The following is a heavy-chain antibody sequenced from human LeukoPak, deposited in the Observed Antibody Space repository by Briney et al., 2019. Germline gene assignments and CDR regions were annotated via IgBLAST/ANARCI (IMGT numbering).Heavy chain of an antibody. CDR3: ARGPYYYDSSGYYQQDY. Sequence: ASVTVSCKASGYTFTGYYMHWVRQAPGQGLEWMGWINPNSGGTNYAQKFQGRVTMTRDTSISTAYMELSRLRSDDTAVYYCARGPYYYDSSGYYQQDYWGQGTLVTVSS. CDR2: INPNSGGT. V-gene: IGHV1-2*02. D-gene: IGHD3-22*01. J-gene: IGHJ4*02. CDR1: GYTFTGYY.